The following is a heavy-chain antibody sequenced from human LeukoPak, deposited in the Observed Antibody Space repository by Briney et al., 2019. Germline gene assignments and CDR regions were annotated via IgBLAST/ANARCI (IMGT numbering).Heavy chain of an antibody. CDR1: GFTFSSYS. D-gene: IGHD3-22*01. V-gene: IGHV3-21*01. CDR2: IGSSSSYV. J-gene: IGHJ3*02. CDR3: ARVSMVVVGTYAFDI. Sequence: GGSLRLSCAASGFTFSSYSMNWVRQAPGKGLEWASSIGSSSSYVHYADSVKGRFTISRDNAKNSLYLQMNSLRAEDTAVYYCARVSMVVVGTYAFDIWGQGTMVTVSS.